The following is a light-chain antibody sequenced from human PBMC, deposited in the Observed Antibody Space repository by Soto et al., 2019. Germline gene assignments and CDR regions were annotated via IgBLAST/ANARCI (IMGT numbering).Light chain of an antibody. V-gene: IGKV3-11*01. J-gene: IGKJ4*01. CDR2: DTS. CDR3: QQRFSWPPT. Sequence: EIGLTQSPATLSLSPGDRATLSCRASQSVSRYLAWYQQKPGQAPRLLIHDTSTRVTGVPDTFSGSGSGTEFTLTISSLEPEDSAMYYCQQRFSWPPTFGGGTHVEIK. CDR1: QSVSRY.